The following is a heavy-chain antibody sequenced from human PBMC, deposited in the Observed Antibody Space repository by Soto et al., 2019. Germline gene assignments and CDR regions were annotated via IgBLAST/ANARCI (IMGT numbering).Heavy chain of an antibody. J-gene: IGHJ3*02. Sequence: EVQLVESGGGLVKPGGSLRLSCVASGFTFSNAWMNWVRQAPGKGLEWVGRIKSKSDGGTIDYAAPVRGRFTISRDDSTNMLYLQMSSLKSEDTALYYCSREFDIWGQGTMVTVSS. V-gene: IGHV3-15*07. CDR3: SREFDI. CDR2: IKSKSDGGTI. CDR1: GFTFSNAW.